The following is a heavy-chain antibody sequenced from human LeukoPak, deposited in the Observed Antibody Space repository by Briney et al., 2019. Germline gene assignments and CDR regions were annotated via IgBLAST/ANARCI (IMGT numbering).Heavy chain of an antibody. CDR3: ARDTSYNYGAHAMDV. CDR2: ISGSGDST. D-gene: IGHD4/OR15-4a*01. J-gene: IGHJ6*02. CDR1: GLTFSSYA. Sequence: GGSLRLSCAASGLTFSSYAMSWVRQAPGKGLEWVSGISGSGDSTYYADSVKGRFTISRDNSKNTLYLQLNSLRGEDTAIYYCARDTSYNYGAHAMDVWGQGTTVTVSS. V-gene: IGHV3-23*01.